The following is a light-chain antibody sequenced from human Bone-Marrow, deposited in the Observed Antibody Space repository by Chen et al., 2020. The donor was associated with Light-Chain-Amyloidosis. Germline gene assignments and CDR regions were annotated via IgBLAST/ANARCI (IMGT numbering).Light chain of an antibody. J-gene: IGKJ2*01. V-gene: IGKV2D-29*01. CDR1: QTLLHKNGKTY. CDR3: MQSKHLPYT. Sequence: DILITQTPLSMSVTPGQPASISCKSSQTLLHKNGKTYLYWYVQKSGQPPHLLMYEVSNRFSGVPLRFRGSGSGTDFTLEISRVEAEDAGIYFCMQSKHLPYTFGPGTRLEIK. CDR2: EVS.